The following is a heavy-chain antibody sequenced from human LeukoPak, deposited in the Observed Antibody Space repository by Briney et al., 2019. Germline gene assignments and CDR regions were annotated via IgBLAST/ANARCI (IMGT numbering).Heavy chain of an antibody. CDR2: IKQDGSEI. D-gene: IGHD1-14*01. V-gene: IGHV3-7*05. J-gene: IGHJ4*02. CDR1: GFTFSSYA. Sequence: GSLRLSCAASGFTFSSYAMSWVRQAPGKGLEWVANIKQDGSEIYYVDSVKGRFTISRDNAKNSLYLQMNSLRAEDTAVYYCARGGRTVFDYWGQGTLVTVSS. CDR3: ARGGRTVFDY.